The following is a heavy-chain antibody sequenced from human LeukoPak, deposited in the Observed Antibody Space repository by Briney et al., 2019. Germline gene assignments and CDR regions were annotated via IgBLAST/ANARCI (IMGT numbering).Heavy chain of an antibody. CDR3: ARLGSGLLWFGEPPTCFDY. J-gene: IGHJ4*02. Sequence: GESLKISCKGSGYSFTSYWIGWGRQMPGKGLEWMGIIYPGDSDTSYSPSFQGQVTISADKSISTAYLQWSSLKASDTAMYYCARLGSGLLWFGEPPTCFDYWGQGTLVTVSS. D-gene: IGHD3-10*01. V-gene: IGHV5-51*01. CDR1: GYSFTSYW. CDR2: IYPGDSDT.